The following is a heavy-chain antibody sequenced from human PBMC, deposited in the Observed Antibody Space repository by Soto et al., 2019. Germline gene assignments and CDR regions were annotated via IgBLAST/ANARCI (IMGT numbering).Heavy chain of an antibody. CDR3: ASTGITGHTNYHCYMDL. D-gene: IGHD1-20*01. Sequence: EVQLVESGGGLVQPGGSLRLSCTVSGFAFNKYCMHWVRQAPGKGLVWVSRINSDGISTSYADSVKGRFTISRDNAKNTLSLQRHSLQAEDPAVYYCASTGITGHTNYHCYMDLCSKGLTVAVAS. V-gene: IGHV3-74*01. CDR2: INSDGIST. CDR1: GFAFNKYC. J-gene: IGHJ6*03.